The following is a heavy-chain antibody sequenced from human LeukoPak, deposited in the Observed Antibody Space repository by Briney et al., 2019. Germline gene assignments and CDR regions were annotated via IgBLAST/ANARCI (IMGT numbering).Heavy chain of an antibody. D-gene: IGHD2-2*02. Sequence: SQTLSLTCTVSGGSISSGSYYWSWIRQPAGKGLEWIGRIYTSGSTNYNPSLKSRVTISVDTSKNQFSLKLSSVTAADTAVYYCARAPMDYCSSTSCYTPPGLCPYCMDVWGKGTTVTVSS. CDR1: GGSISSGSYY. J-gene: IGHJ6*03. V-gene: IGHV4-61*02. CDR3: ARAPMDYCSSTSCYTPPGLCPYCMDV. CDR2: IYTSGST.